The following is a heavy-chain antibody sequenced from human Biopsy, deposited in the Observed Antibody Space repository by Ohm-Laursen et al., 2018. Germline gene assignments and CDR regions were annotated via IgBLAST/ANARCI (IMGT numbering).Heavy chain of an antibody. CDR2: IYYSGST. V-gene: IGHV4-59*01. J-gene: IGHJ6*02. D-gene: IGHD2/OR15-2a*01. CDR1: GGSISSDY. Sequence: GTLSLTCTVSGGSISSDYWSWIRQTPGKGLEWIGYIYYSGSTNYNPPLKSRVTISVDTSKNQFSLRLNSVTAADTAVYYCARATNSTGWPYYYFYGMDVWGQGTTVTVYS. CDR3: ARATNSTGWPYYYFYGMDV.